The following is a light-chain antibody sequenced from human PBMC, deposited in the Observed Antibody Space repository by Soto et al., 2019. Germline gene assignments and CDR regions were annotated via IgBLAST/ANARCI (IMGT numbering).Light chain of an antibody. J-gene: IGKJ5*01. V-gene: IGKV1-27*01. CDR3: QKYTTALYT. CDR1: QGFTNY. CDR2: AAS. Sequence: SAFSLSAYVGDTVTLTCRASQGFTNYLAWYQQKPGKAPKLLIYAASTLQSGVPPRFSGSGSGTHFTLTIISRQPEDAATYYCQKYTTALYTFGQGRLLAVK.